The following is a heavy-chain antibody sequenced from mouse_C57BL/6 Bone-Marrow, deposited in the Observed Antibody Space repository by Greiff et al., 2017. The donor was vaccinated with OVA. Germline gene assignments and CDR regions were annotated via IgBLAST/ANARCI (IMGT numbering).Heavy chain of an antibody. V-gene: IGHV1-81*01. J-gene: IGHJ4*01. CDR3: ARSQNWDVGAMDY. Sequence: VQLQESGAELARPGASVKLSCKASGYTFTSYGISWVKQRTGQGLEWIGEIYPRSGNTYYNEKFKGKATLTADKSSSTAYMELRSLTSDDSAVYFCARSQNWDVGAMDYWGQGTSVTVSS. CDR1: GYTFTSYG. CDR2: IYPRSGNT. D-gene: IGHD4-1*01.